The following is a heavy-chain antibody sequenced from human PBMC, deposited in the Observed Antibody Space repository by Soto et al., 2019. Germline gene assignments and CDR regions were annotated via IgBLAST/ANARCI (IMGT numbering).Heavy chain of an antibody. CDR1: GFTFSSYD. CDR3: ARGYCDGPPGGCSVYFDY. V-gene: IGHV3-13*04. Sequence: EVQLVESGGGLVQPGGSLRLSCAASGFTFSSYDMHWVRQATGKGLEWVSAIGTAGDTYYPGSVKGRFTISRENAKNSLYLQMNSLRAGDTAVYYCARGYCDGPPGGCSVYFDYWGQGTLVTVSS. CDR2: IGTAGDT. D-gene: IGHD3-3*01. J-gene: IGHJ4*02.